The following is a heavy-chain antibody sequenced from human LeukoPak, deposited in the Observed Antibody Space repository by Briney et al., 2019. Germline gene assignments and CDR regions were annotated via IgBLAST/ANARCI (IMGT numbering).Heavy chain of an antibody. V-gene: IGHV3-33*06. Sequence: PGRSLRLSCAASGFTFSSYGMHWVRQAPGKGLEWVAVIWYDGSNKYYADSVKGRFTISRDNSKNTLYLQMNSLRAEDTAVYYCAKAYCSSTSCSTDLYFQHWGQGTLVTVSS. CDR1: GFTFSSYG. CDR3: AKAYCSSTSCSTDLYFQH. J-gene: IGHJ1*01. D-gene: IGHD2-2*02. CDR2: IWYDGSNK.